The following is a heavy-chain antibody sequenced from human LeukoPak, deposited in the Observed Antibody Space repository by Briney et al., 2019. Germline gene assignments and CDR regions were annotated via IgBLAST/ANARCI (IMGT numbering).Heavy chain of an antibody. D-gene: IGHD6-13*01. CDR1: GGSFSGYY. CDR3: ARILKRQQLVTP. V-gene: IGHV4-34*01. J-gene: IGHJ4*02. Sequence: SETLSLTCAVYGGSFSGYYWSWIRQPPGKGLEWIGEINHSGSTNYNPSLKSRVTISVDTSKNQFSLKLSSVTAADTAVYYCARILKRQQLVTPWGQGTLVTVSS. CDR2: INHSGST.